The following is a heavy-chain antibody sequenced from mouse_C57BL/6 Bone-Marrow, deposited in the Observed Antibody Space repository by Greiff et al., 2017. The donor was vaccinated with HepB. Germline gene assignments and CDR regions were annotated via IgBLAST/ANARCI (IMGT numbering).Heavy chain of an antibody. D-gene: IGHD1-1*01. CDR1: GYTFTSYG. Sequence: VKLMESGAELARPGASVKLSCKASGYTFTSYGISWVKQRTGQGLEWIGEIYPRSGNTYYNEKFKGKATLTADKSSSTAYMALRSLTSEDSAVYFCAYYYGSRGWGQGTTLTVSS. J-gene: IGHJ2*01. CDR2: IYPRSGNT. V-gene: IGHV1-81*01. CDR3: AYYYGSRG.